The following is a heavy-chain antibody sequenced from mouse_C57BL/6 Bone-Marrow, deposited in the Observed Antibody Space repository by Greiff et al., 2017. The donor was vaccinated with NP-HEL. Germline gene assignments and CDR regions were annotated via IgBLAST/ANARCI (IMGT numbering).Heavy chain of an antibody. D-gene: IGHD1-1*01. V-gene: IGHV1-64*01. J-gene: IGHJ1*03. CDR1: GYTFTSYW. Sequence: VQLQQPGAELVKPGASVKLSCKASGYTFTSYWMHWVKQRPGQGLEWIGMIHPNSGSTNYNEKFKSKATLTVDKSSSTAYMQLSSLTSEDSAVYYCARSRHYYGSSLWYFDVWGTGTTVTVSS. CDR2: IHPNSGST. CDR3: ARSRHYYGSSLWYFDV.